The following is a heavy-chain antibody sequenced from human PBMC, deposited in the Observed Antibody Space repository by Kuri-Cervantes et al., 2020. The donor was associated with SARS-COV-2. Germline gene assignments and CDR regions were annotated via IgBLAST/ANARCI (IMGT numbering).Heavy chain of an antibody. Sequence: GGSLRLSCTASGFTFGGYAMHWVRQAPGKGLEWVSLISWDGGSTYYADSVKGRFTISRDNSKNSLYLQMNSLRAEDTALYYCAKDNSGGSSGFDYWGQGTLVTVSS. J-gene: IGHJ4*02. D-gene: IGHD2-15*01. V-gene: IGHV3-43D*04. CDR1: GFTFGGYA. CDR2: ISWDGGST. CDR3: AKDNSGGSSGFDY.